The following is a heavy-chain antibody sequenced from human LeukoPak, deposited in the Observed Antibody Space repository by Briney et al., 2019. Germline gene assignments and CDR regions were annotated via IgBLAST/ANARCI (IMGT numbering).Heavy chain of an antibody. CDR2: ISPSTGGT. Sequence: ASVKVSCKASGYTFTDYYMHWVRQAPGQGLEWMAWISPSTGGTNYAQKFQGRVTMTRDTSISTAYMELSRLRSDDTAVYYCARGGSGSSTWFDLWGQGTLVTVSS. V-gene: IGHV1-2*02. D-gene: IGHD2-15*01. J-gene: IGHJ5*02. CDR1: GYTFTDYY. CDR3: ARGGSGSSTWFDL.